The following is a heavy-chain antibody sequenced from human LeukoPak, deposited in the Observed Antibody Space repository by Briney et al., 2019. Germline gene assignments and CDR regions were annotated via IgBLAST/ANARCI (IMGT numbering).Heavy chain of an antibody. Sequence: ASVKVSCKASGYTFTSYGISWVRQATGQGLEWMGWISAYNGNTNYTQKLQGRVTMTTDTSTSTAYMELRSLRSDDTAVYYCARDASRFVAAAGTNWGQGTLVTVSS. CDR1: GYTFTSYG. V-gene: IGHV1-18*01. J-gene: IGHJ4*02. CDR3: ARDASRFVAAAGTN. CDR2: ISAYNGNT. D-gene: IGHD6-13*01.